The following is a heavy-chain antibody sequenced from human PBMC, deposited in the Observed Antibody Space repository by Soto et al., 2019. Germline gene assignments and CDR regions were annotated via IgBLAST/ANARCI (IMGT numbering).Heavy chain of an antibody. J-gene: IGHJ4*02. CDR1: GGTFSSYT. Sequence: QVQLVHSGAEVKKPGSSVKVSCKASGGTFSSYTISWVRQAPGQGLEWMGRIIPILGIANYAQKFQGRVTITADKSTSTAYRELSSLRSEDTAVDYCARDGTVVAPGGGFDYWGQGTLVTVSS. D-gene: IGHD2-15*01. CDR3: ARDGTVVAPGGGFDY. V-gene: IGHV1-69*04. CDR2: IIPILGIA.